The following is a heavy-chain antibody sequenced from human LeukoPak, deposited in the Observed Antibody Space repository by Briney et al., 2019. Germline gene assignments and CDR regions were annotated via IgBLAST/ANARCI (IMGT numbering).Heavy chain of an antibody. CDR1: GITFINYS. CDR3: AKARNSGSYYTVDY. D-gene: IGHD1-26*01. V-gene: IGHV3-23*01. J-gene: IGHJ4*02. CDR2: ITGSGTFT. Sequence: HAGGSLRLSCAASGITFINYSMTWVRQAPGKALEWVSAITGSGTFTDYADSVRGRFTISRDNSKNTLYLQMNSLRAEDTAVYYCAKARNSGSYYTVDYWGQGTLVTVSS.